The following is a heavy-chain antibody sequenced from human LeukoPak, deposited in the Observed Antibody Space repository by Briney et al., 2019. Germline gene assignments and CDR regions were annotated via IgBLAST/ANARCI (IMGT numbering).Heavy chain of an antibody. Sequence: GRSLRLSCAASGFTFSSYGMHWVRQAPGKGLEWVAVISYDGSNKYYADSVKGRFTISRDNSKNTLYLQMNSLRAEDTAVYCCAKDVGLGGNWFDPWGQGTLVTVSS. J-gene: IGHJ5*02. CDR2: ISYDGSNK. CDR3: AKDVGLGGNWFDP. V-gene: IGHV3-30*18. D-gene: IGHD2-15*01. CDR1: GFTFSSYG.